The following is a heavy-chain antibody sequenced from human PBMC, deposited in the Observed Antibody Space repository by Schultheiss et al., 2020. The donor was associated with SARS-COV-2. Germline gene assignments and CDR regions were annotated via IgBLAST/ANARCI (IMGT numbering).Heavy chain of an antibody. V-gene: IGHV1-18*01. CDR2: ISGYNGNT. Sequence: ASVKVSCKASGYTFTSYGISWVRQAPGQGLEWMGWISGYNGNTNYAQKLQGRVTMTTDTSTSTAYMELRSLRSDDTAVYYCARERVGATRDAFDILGQGTMVTVSS. CDR1: GYTFTSYG. CDR3: ARERVGATRDAFDI. D-gene: IGHD1-26*01. J-gene: IGHJ3*02.